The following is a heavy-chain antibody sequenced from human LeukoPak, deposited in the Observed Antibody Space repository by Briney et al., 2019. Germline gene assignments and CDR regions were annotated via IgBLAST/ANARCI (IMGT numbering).Heavy chain of an antibody. CDR2: ISSSSSYI. CDR1: GFTFSSYS. V-gene: IGHV3-21*01. Sequence: GGSLRLSCAASGFTFSSYSMDWVRQAPGKGLEWVSSISSSSSYIYYADSVKGRFTISRDNAKNSLYLQMNSLRAEDTAAYYCASPITYGDYGWYWGQGTLVTVSS. CDR3: ASPITYGDYGWY. J-gene: IGHJ4*02. D-gene: IGHD4-17*01.